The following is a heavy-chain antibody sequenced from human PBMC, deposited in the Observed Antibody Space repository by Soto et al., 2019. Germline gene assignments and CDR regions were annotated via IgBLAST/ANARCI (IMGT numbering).Heavy chain of an antibody. CDR1: GGSISSGGYS. CDR3: ARVNYYGSGSYDYYFDY. D-gene: IGHD3-10*01. Sequence: QLQLQESGSGLVKPSQTLSLTCAVSGGSISSGGYSWSWIRQSPGKGLEWIGYIYHSGSTYYNPSLKSRVTIAVDRSKNQFSLKLSSVTAADTAVYYCARVNYYGSGSYDYYFDYWGQGTLVTVSS. J-gene: IGHJ4*02. CDR2: IYHSGST. V-gene: IGHV4-30-2*06.